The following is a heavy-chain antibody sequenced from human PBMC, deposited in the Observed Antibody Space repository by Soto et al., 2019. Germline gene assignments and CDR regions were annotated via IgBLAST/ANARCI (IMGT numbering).Heavy chain of an antibody. Sequence: GGSLRLSCAASGFTFSDYYMSWIRQAPGKGLEWVSYISSSGSTIYYADSVKGRFTISRDNAKNSLYLQMNSLRAEDTAVYYCARGDEIGTTDYYYMDVWGKGTTVTVSS. D-gene: IGHD1-7*01. CDR3: ARGDEIGTTDYYYMDV. V-gene: IGHV3-11*01. CDR1: GFTFSDYY. J-gene: IGHJ6*03. CDR2: ISSSGSTI.